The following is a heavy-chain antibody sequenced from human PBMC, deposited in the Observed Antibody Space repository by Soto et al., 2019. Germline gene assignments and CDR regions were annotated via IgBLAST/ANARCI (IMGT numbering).Heavy chain of an antibody. D-gene: IGHD2-15*01. CDR1: GFTFRSYA. CDR3: AKGID. J-gene: IGHJ4*02. V-gene: IGHV3-23*01. CDR2: IADSRDRT. Sequence: EVQLLESGGGLVQPGGSLRLSCAASGFTFRSYAMSWVRQAPGKGLEWVSVIADSRDRTYYADSVKGRFTISRDNSKNTLYLRMHNLRAEDTATYYCAKGIDWGQGTRVTVSS.